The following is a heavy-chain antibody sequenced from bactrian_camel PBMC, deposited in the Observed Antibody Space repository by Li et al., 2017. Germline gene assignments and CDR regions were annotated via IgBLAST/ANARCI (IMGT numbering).Heavy chain of an antibody. Sequence: HVQLVESGGGSVQAGETLRLSCTASGFTFDDSDMGWFRQAPGEEREEIACINWSAYITSYADPVKGRFTISRDSAKNTVFLEMSSLTPEDAAMYYCASETLYFRLFNWGRGTQVTVS. CDR3: ASETLYFRLFN. D-gene: IGHD1*01. J-gene: IGHJ4*01. CDR1: GFTFDDSD. CDR2: INWSAYIT. V-gene: IGHV3S63*01.